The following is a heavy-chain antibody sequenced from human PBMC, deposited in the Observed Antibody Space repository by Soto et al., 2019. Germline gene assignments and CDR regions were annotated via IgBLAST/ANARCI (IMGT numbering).Heavy chain of an antibody. CDR2: ISYDGSNK. Sequence: QVQVVESGGGVVQPGRSLRLSCAASGFTFSSYGMHWVRQAPGKGLEWVAVISYDGSNKYYADSVKGRFTISRDNSKNTLYLQMNSLRAEDTAVYYCAKDGSSGWYCDYWGQGTLVTVSS. V-gene: IGHV3-30*18. CDR1: GFTFSSYG. J-gene: IGHJ4*02. D-gene: IGHD6-19*01. CDR3: AKDGSSGWYCDY.